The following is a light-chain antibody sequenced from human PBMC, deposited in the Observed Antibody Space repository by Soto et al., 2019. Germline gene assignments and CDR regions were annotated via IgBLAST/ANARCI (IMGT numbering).Light chain of an antibody. CDR3: QQSYSTTPA. CDR2: AAS. CDR1: QSISSY. V-gene: IGKV1-39*01. J-gene: IGKJ1*01. Sequence: DIQMTQSPSSLSASVGDRVTITCRASQSISSYLNWYQQKPVKAPTLLIYAASSLQSGVPSRFSGSGSGTDFTLTISSLKPEDFATYYCQQSYSTTPAFGQGTKVEIK.